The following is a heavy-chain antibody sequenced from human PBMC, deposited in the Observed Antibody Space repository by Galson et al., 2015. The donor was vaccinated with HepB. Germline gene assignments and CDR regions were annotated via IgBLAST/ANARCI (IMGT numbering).Heavy chain of an antibody. J-gene: IGHJ4*02. CDR3: TTDLGIVGPTTGLDY. CDR1: GFTFSNAW. V-gene: IGHV3-15*01. CDR2: VKSKEDGGTT. D-gene: IGHD1-26*01. Sequence: SLRLSCAASGFTFSNAWMSWVRQAPGKGLEWVGRVKSKEDGGTTDYAAPVKGRFTISRDDSKHTLYLQMNSLKTEDTAVYYCTTDLGIVGPTTGLDYWGQGTLVTVSS.